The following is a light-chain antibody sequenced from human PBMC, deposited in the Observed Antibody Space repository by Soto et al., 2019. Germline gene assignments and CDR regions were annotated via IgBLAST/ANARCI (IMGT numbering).Light chain of an antibody. Sequence: GDRVTITCRASQSISSWLAWYQQKPGKAPKLLIYDASSLESGVPSRFSGSGSGTEFTLTISSLQSEDFAVYYCQQYNNWPLTFGGGTKVDI. CDR1: QSISSW. CDR2: DAS. J-gene: IGKJ4*01. CDR3: QQYNNWPLT. V-gene: IGKV1-5*01.